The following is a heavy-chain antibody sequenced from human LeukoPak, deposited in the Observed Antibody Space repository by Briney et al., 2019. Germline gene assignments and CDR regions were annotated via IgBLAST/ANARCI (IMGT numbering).Heavy chain of an antibody. V-gene: IGHV3-23*01. CDR3: ARGPMDEDY. D-gene: IGHD3-10*01. Sequence: PGGSLRLSCAASGFTFSSYAMSWVRQAPGKGLEWVSSISGGGGNTYYADSVKGRFTISRDNSKNTVYLQLNSLRAEDTAVYYCARGPMDEDYWGQGTLVTVSS. CDR1: GFTFSSYA. J-gene: IGHJ4*02. CDR2: ISGGGGNT.